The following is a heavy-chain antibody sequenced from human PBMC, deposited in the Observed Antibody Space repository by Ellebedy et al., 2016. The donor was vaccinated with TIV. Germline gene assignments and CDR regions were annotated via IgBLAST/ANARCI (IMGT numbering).Heavy chain of an antibody. Sequence: MPGGSLRLSCTVSGGSISSYYWSWIRQPPGKGLEWIGHIYYSGSTYYNPSLKSRVSLSVDTSKNQFSLKLSSVTAADTAVYYCARHVATSLFFPWGQGTLVTVSS. CDR2: IYYSGST. V-gene: IGHV4-59*01. CDR3: ARHVATSLFFP. D-gene: IGHD5-12*01. CDR1: GGSISSYY. J-gene: IGHJ5*02.